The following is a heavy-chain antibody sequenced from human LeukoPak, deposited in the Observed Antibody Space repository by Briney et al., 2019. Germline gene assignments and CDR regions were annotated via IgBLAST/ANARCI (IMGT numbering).Heavy chain of an antibody. V-gene: IGHV4-39*07. J-gene: IGHJ5*02. D-gene: IGHD3-10*01. CDR3: ARVSAGLVRGWFDP. CDR1: GGSISSSTHY. CDR2: IYYSGKT. Sequence: SETLSLTCTVSGGSISSSTHYWGWIRQPPGKGLEWIGTIYYSGKTYYNPSLKSRVTISVDTSKNQFSLKLSSVTAADTAVYYCARVSAGLVRGWFDPWGQGTLVTVSS.